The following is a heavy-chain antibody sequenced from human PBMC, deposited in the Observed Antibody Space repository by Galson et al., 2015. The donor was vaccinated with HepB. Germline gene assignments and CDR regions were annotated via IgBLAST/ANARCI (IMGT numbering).Heavy chain of an antibody. CDR2: ISSSSSTI. CDR3: AREIAYYYDSSGYYGAGH. CDR1: GFTFSSYS. Sequence: SLRLSCAASGFTFSSYSMNWVRQAPGKGLEWVSYISSSSSTIYYADSVKGRLTISRDNAKNSLYLQMNSLRDEDTAVYYCAREIAYYYDSSGYYGAGHWGQGTLVTVSS. V-gene: IGHV3-48*02. J-gene: IGHJ4*02. D-gene: IGHD3-22*01.